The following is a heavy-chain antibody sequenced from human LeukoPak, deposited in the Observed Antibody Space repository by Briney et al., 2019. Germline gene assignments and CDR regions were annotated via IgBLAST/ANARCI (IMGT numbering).Heavy chain of an antibody. Sequence: ASVKVSCKASGYSFVLYGISWVRQAPGQGPEWMGWISTYNGNTKYAEKFQGRVTMTTDTPTSTAYMELRSLRSDDTAVYYCARDEDYGIFVDVDYWGQGTLVTVSS. CDR3: ARDEDYGIFVDVDY. V-gene: IGHV1-18*01. J-gene: IGHJ4*02. CDR1: GYSFVLYG. CDR2: ISTYNGNT. D-gene: IGHD4-17*01.